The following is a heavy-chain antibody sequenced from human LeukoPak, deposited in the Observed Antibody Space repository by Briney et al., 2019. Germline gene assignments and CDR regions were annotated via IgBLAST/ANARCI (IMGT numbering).Heavy chain of an antibody. D-gene: IGHD4-17*01. CDR2: IYYSGST. J-gene: IGHJ4*02. V-gene: IGHV4-59*01. CDR1: GGSISSYY. Sequence: SETLSLTCTVSGGSISSYYWSWIRQPPGNGLEWIGYIYYSGSTNYDPSLKSRVTISVDTSKNQFSLKLSSVTAADTAVYYCARGEDDYGDYVHDYWGQGTLVTVSS. CDR3: ARGEDDYGDYVHDY.